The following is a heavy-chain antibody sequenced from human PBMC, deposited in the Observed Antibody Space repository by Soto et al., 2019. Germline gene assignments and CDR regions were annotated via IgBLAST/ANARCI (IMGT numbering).Heavy chain of an antibody. Sequence: SETLSLTCTVSGGSISSYYWSWIRQPPGKGLEWIGYIYYSGSTNYNPSLKSRVTISVDTSKNQFSLKLSSVTAADTAVYYCARSEYDFWSGYPRGLDYWGQGTLVTVSS. CDR1: GGSISSYY. J-gene: IGHJ4*02. CDR2: IYYSGST. D-gene: IGHD3-3*01. V-gene: IGHV4-59*01. CDR3: ARSEYDFWSGYPRGLDY.